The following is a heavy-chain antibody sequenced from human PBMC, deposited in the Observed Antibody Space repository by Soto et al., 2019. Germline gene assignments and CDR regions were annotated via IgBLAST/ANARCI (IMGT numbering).Heavy chain of an antibody. D-gene: IGHD2-21*01. CDR2: ISGRGANT. CDR3: AKDDSLVPGAIRSHGVDY. V-gene: IGHV3-23*01. CDR1: GFTFNNYA. Sequence: GGSLRLSCAASGFTFNNYAMSWIRQAPGKGLEWVSTISGRGANTYHANSVTGRFTISRDNSKNTPYLQMNSLSTNDTAVYYCAKDDSLVPGAIRSHGVDYWGQGILVTVSS. J-gene: IGHJ4*02.